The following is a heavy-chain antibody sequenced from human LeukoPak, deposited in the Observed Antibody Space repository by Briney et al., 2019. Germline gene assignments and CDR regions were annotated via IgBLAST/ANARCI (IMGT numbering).Heavy chain of an antibody. CDR3: TRASLSGSYFFY. J-gene: IGHJ4*02. Sequence: PGGSLRLSCAASGFTFSNYWMHWVRQAPGKGLEWVGRSRNKANSYTTEYAASVKGRFSISRDDSKNSLFLQMNSLKTDDTAVYYCTRASLSGSYFFYWGQGALVTVSS. V-gene: IGHV3-72*01. CDR2: SRNKANSYTT. CDR1: GFTFSNYW. D-gene: IGHD1-26*01.